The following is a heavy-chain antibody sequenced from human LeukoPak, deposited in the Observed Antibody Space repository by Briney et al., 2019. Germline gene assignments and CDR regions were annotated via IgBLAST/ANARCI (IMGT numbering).Heavy chain of an antibody. J-gene: IGHJ4*02. D-gene: IGHD3-10*01. Sequence: PSETLSLTCTVSGGSIRNYHWSWIRQPPGKGLEWIGYVYYSGSTSYNPSLKSRLTISVDTSKNQFSLKLSSVTAADTAVYYCARGRGGYYFDYWGQGTLVTVSS. CDR3: ARGRGGYYFDY. CDR1: GGSIRNYH. CDR2: VYYSGST. V-gene: IGHV4-59*01.